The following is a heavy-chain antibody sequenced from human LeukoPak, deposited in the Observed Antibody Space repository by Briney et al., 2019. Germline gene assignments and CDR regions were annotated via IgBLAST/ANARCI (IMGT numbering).Heavy chain of an antibody. CDR3: ARGYYDSSGHTFDY. Sequence: SETLSLTCTVSGGSVSSGSYYWSWIRQPPGKGLEWIGYIYYSGSTNYNPSLKSRVTISVDTSKNQFSLKLSSVTAADTAVYHCARGYYDSSGHTFDYWGQGTLVTVSS. V-gene: IGHV4-61*01. J-gene: IGHJ4*02. CDR2: IYYSGST. D-gene: IGHD3-22*01. CDR1: GGSVSSGSYY.